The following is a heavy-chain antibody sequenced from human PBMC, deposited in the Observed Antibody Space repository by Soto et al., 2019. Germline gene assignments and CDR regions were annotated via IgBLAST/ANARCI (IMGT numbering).Heavy chain of an antibody. CDR1: GYSFTSYW. V-gene: IGHV5-51*01. CDR2: IYPGDTDT. CDR3: ARFEGINYYGMDV. Sequence: GESLKISCKGSGYSFTSYWIGWVRQMPGKGLEWMGIIYPGDTDTRYSPSFQGQVTISADKSISTAYLQWSSLKASDTAMYYCARFEGINYYGMDVWGQGTTVTVSS. J-gene: IGHJ6*02. D-gene: IGHD2-15*01.